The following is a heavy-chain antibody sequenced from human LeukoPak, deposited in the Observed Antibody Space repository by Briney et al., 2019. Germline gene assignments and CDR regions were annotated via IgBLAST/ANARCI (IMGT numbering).Heavy chain of an antibody. CDR2: ISHSGNT. J-gene: IGHJ4*02. CDR1: GGSISSGSYY. CDR3: ARLGVIGRTFDY. Sequence: PSETLSLTCTVSGGSISSGSYYWSWIRQPPGKGLEWTATISHSGNTYYNPSLKSRVIISVDTSKNQFSLKLSSVTAADTAVYYCARLGVIGRTFDYWGQGTLVTVSS. D-gene: IGHD2-21*01. V-gene: IGHV4-39*07.